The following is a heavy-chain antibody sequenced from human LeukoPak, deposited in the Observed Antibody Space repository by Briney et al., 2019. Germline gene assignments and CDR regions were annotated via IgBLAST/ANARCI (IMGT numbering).Heavy chain of an antibody. CDR3: ARAFWSGYYSDYYYYMDV. CDR1: GFTFSSYS. J-gene: IGHJ6*03. Sequence: GGSRRLSCAASGFTFSSYSMNWVRQAPGKGLEWVSSISSSSSYIYYADSVKGRFTISRDNAKNSLYLQMNSLRAEDTAVYYCARAFWSGYYSDYYYYMDVWGKGTTVTVSS. D-gene: IGHD3-3*01. V-gene: IGHV3-21*01. CDR2: ISSSSSYI.